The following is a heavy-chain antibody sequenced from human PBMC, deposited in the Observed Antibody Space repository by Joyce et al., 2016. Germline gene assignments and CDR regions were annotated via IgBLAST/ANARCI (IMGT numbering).Heavy chain of an antibody. Sequence: QITLKESGPTLVKPTQTLTLTCTLSGFSLSTSGVGVCWIRQPPGKALEWLALIYWDDDKRYSPSLNRRLTITKDTSKNQVVLTMTNMDPVDTATYYCAHRNLCFLERSRPGRGGYGWFDPWGQGTLVTVSS. CDR1: GFSLSTSGVG. CDR2: IYWDDDK. J-gene: IGHJ5*02. D-gene: IGHD3-3*01. CDR3: AHRNLCFLERSRPGRGGYGWFDP. V-gene: IGHV2-5*02.